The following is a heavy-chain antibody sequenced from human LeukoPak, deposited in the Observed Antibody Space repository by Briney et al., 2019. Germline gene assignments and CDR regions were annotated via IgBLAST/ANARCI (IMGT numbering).Heavy chain of an antibody. D-gene: IGHD6-13*01. CDR3: ARVYSSSFDY. CDR2: IYYSGST. Sequence: PPETLSLTCTVSGGSISSYYWSWIRQPPGKGLEWIGYIYYSGSTNYNPSLKSRVTISVDTSKNQFSLKLSSVTAADTAVYYCARVYSSSFDYWGQGTLVTVSS. J-gene: IGHJ4*02. V-gene: IGHV4-59*08. CDR1: GGSISSYY.